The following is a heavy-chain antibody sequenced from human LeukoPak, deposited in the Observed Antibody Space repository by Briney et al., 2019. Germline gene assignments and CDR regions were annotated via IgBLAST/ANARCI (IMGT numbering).Heavy chain of an antibody. D-gene: IGHD3-3*01. J-gene: IGHJ6*02. CDR2: IYYSGGT. CDR1: GGSISSYY. V-gene: IGHV4-59*01. Sequence: PSETLSLTCTVSGGSISSYYWSWIRQPPGKGLEWIGYIYYSGGTNYNPSLKSRVTISVDTSKNQFSLKLSSVTAADTAVYYCARGNYADDFWSGYYTSFYYGMDVWGQGTTVTVSS. CDR3: ARGNYADDFWSGYYTSFYYGMDV.